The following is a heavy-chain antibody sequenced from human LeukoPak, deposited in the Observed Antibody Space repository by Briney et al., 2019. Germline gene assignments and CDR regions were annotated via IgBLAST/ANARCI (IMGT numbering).Heavy chain of an antibody. J-gene: IGHJ4*02. D-gene: IGHD2-2*01. CDR1: GFIFSSYG. CDR2: ISYDGSNK. Sequence: PGGSLRLSCAASGFIFSSYGMHWVRQAPGKGLEWVAVISYDGSNKYYADSVKGRFTISRDNSKNTLYLQMNSLRAEDTAVYYCARLYCSSTSCYWDYWGQGTLVTVSS. V-gene: IGHV3-30*03. CDR3: ARLYCSSTSCYWDY.